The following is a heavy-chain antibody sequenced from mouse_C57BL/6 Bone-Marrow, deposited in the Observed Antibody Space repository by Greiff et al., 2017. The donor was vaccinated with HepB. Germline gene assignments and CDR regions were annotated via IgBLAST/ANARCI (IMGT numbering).Heavy chain of an antibody. J-gene: IGHJ3*01. Sequence: QVQLKQSGAELAKPGASVKLSCKASGYTFTSYWMHWVKQRPGQGLEWIGYINPSSGYTKYNQKFKDKATLTADKSSSTAYMQLSSLTYEDSAVYDCARWGDYYGSSSAWFAYWGQGTLVTVSA. D-gene: IGHD1-1*01. CDR2: INPSSGYT. CDR3: ARWGDYYGSSSAWFAY. CDR1: GYTFTSYW. V-gene: IGHV1-7*01.